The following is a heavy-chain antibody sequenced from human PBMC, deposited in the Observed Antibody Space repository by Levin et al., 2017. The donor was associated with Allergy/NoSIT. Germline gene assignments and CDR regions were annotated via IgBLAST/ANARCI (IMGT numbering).Heavy chain of an antibody. CDR2: INDRGDT. V-gene: IGHV4-4*07. D-gene: IGHD2-21*02. J-gene: IGHJ3*02. CDR3: ARGGVTTDI. Sequence: SETLSLTCTVSGGSISSSFWAWIRQAAGKRLEWIGRINDRGDTTYNPSLKSRVTMSVDTSKNQFSLKLTSVTAADTAAYYCARGGVTTDIWGQGTMVSVSS. CDR1: GGSISSSF.